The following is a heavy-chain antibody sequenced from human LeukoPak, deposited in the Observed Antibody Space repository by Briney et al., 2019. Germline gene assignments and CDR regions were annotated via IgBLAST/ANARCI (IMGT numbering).Heavy chain of an antibody. D-gene: IGHD3-16*01. CDR1: GGSISSGGYS. V-gene: IGHV4-30-2*01. J-gene: IGHJ3*02. Sequence: PSQTLSLTCAVSGGSISSGGYSWSWIRQPPGKGLEWIGYIYHSGSTYYNPSLKSRVTISVDRSKNQFSLKLSSVTAADTAVYYCARDLGGGRIFDIWGQGTMVTVSS. CDR2: IYHSGST. CDR3: ARDLGGGRIFDI.